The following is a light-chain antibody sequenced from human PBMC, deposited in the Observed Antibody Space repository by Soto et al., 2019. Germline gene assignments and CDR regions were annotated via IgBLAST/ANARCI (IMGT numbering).Light chain of an antibody. CDR3: QEYETYSVGT. CDR1: QGLGHF. V-gene: IGKV1-5*01. J-gene: IGKJ1*01. Sequence: DVLLTQSPSALSASLGDRVTITCRASQGLGHFLAWYQHKTGEAPRLLFYHASTLESGVPSRFGGSGSGTEFTLASSRLQADDVATYYCQEYETYSVGTFGQGTKVEIK. CDR2: HAS.